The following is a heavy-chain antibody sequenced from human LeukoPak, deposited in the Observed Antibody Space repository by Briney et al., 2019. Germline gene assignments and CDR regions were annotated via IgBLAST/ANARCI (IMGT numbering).Heavy chain of an antibody. CDR1: GGSISSYY. D-gene: IGHD3-3*01. V-gene: IGHV4-59*08. CDR2: IYYSGST. Sequence: SETLSLTCTVSGGSISSYYWSWIRQPPGKGLEWIGYIYYSGSTNYNPSLKSRVTISVDTSKNQFSLKLSSVTAADTAVYYCASTYYDFWSGYYGMDVWGQGTTVTVSS. J-gene: IGHJ6*02. CDR3: ASTYYDFWSGYYGMDV.